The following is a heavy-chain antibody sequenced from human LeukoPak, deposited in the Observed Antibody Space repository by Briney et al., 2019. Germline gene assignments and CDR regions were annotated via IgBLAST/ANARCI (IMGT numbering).Heavy chain of an antibody. CDR3: ASAYGDYEYYFDY. J-gene: IGHJ4*02. D-gene: IGHD4-17*01. CDR2: ISAYNGNT. V-gene: IGHV1-18*01. CDR1: GYTFTSYG. Sequence: ASVKVSCKASGYTFTSYGISWVRQAPGQGLEWMGWISAYNGNTNYAQKLQGRVTMTTDTSTSTAYKELRSLRSDDTAVYYCASAYGDYEYYFDYWGQGTLVTVSS.